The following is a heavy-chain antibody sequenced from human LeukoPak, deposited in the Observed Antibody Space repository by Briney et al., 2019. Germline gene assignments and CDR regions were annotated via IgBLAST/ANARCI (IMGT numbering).Heavy chain of an antibody. D-gene: IGHD6-19*01. V-gene: IGHV1-69*05. Sequence: ASVKVSCNASGGTFNIYAISWVRQAPGQSLEWMGGMIANFGTANYTHNFQCRVTSTTDESTTTAYMELSNLNSEDAAVYDFSKGFGEQWLELDYWGQGTLVTVSS. CDR3: SKGFGEQWLELDY. J-gene: IGHJ4*02. CDR2: MIANFGTA. CDR1: GGTFNIYA.